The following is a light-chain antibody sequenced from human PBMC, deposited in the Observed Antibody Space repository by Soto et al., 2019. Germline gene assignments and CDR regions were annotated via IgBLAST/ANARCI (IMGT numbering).Light chain of an antibody. CDR2: SSN. CDR1: NSNIGSNA. CDR3: ATWDDSLNGPV. V-gene: IGLV1-44*01. Sequence: QAVVTQPPSASGTPGQRVSISCSGTNSNIGSNAVNWYQQVPGTAPKLLIHSSNQRPSGVPDRFSGSKSGPSASLAISGLQSDDEADYYCATWDDSLNGPVFGGGTKVTVL. J-gene: IGLJ3*02.